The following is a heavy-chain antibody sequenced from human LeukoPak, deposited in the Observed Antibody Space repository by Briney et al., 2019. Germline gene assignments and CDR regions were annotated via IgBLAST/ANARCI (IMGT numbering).Heavy chain of an antibody. V-gene: IGHV3-30*02. J-gene: IGHJ4*02. Sequence: PGGSLRLSCAASGFIFSDYGMHWVRQAPGKGLEWVTFIRYDGTNKYYADSVKGRFTISRDNSRNTLYLQMNSLSSEDTAVYYCAKEGTASKPSDLDYRGQGTLVTVSS. CDR3: AKEGTASKPSDLDY. CDR1: GFIFSDYG. CDR2: IRYDGTNK. D-gene: IGHD1/OR15-1a*01.